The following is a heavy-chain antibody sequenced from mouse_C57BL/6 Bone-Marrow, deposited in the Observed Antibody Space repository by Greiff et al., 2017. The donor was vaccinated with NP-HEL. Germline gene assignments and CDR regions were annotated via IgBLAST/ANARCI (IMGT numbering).Heavy chain of an antibody. Sequence: EVKLMESGGGLVKPGGSLKLSCAASGFTFSDYGMHWVRQAPEEGLEWVAYISSGSSTIYYADTVKGRFTISRDNAKNTLFLQMTSLRSEDTAMYYCAGFAYWGQGTLVTVSA. CDR3: AGFAY. J-gene: IGHJ3*01. V-gene: IGHV5-17*01. CDR2: ISSGSSTI. CDR1: GFTFSDYG.